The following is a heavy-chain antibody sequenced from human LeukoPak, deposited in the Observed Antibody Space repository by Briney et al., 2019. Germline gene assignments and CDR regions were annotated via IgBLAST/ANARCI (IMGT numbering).Heavy chain of an antibody. CDR3: ARSEARYFQP. CDR1: GGSISSGGYY. Sequence: TLSLTCTVSGGSISSGGYYWSWIRQPPGKGLEWIGYIYHSGSTYYNPSLKSRVTISVDRSKNQFSLKLSSVTAADTAVYYCARSEARYFQPWGQGTLVTVSS. J-gene: IGHJ1*01. CDR2: IYHSGST. V-gene: IGHV4-30-2*01.